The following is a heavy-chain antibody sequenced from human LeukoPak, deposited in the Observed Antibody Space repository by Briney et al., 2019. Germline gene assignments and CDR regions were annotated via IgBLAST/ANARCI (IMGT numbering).Heavy chain of an antibody. V-gene: IGHV3-30*03. D-gene: IGHD3-22*01. CDR3: ARGGFESRWASDI. CDR2: ISYDGSNK. CDR1: GFTFSSYG. Sequence: GRSLRLSCAASGFTFSSYGMHWVRQAPGKGLEWVAVISYDGSNKYYADSVKGRFTISRDNSKNTLYLQMNSLRAEDTAVYYCARGGFESRWASDIWGQGTMVTVSS. J-gene: IGHJ3*02.